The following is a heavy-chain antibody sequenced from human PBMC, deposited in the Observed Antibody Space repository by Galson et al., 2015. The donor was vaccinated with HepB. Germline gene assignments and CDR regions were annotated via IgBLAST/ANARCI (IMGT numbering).Heavy chain of an antibody. D-gene: IGHD3-22*01. J-gene: IGHJ3*02. CDR2: LSSSGSHS. V-gene: IGHV3-21*01. CDR1: GFTLSAYD. Sequence: SLRLSCAASGFTLSAYDMHWVRQAPVKRLEWVSSLSSSGSHSYYADSLQGRFGVSRDNAKNSLFLQMNSLRAEDTAVYYCARERDRSDSDDAFDIWGQGTRVAVSS. CDR3: ARERDRSDSDDAFDI.